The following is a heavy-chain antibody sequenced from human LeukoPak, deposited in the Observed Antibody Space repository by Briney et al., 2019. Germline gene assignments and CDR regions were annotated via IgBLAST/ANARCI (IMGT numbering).Heavy chain of an antibody. CDR1: GYSISSGYY. CDR2: IYHSGST. CDR3: ARGRPTVTLAGRYYYMDV. D-gene: IGHD4-17*01. Sequence: SETLSLTCTVSGYSISSGYYWGWIRQPPGKGLEWIGSIYHSGSTNYNPSLKSRVTISVDTSKNQFSLKLSSVTAADTAVNYCARGRPTVTLAGRYYYMDVWGKGTTVTVSS. V-gene: IGHV4-38-2*02. J-gene: IGHJ6*03.